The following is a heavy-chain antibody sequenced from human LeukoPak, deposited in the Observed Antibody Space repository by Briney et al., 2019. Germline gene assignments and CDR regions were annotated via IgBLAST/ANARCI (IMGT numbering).Heavy chain of an antibody. CDR3: ARRGRGYSYGYRIFDY. J-gene: IGHJ4*02. CDR1: GGSISSGDYY. CDR2: IYHSGST. V-gene: IGHV4-30-2*03. D-gene: IGHD5-18*01. Sequence: SQTLSLTCTVSGGSISSGDYYWSWIRQPPGKGLEWIGSIYHSGSTYYNPSLKSRVTISVDTSKNQFSLKLSSVTAADTAVYYCARRGRGYSYGYRIFDYWGQGTLVTVSS.